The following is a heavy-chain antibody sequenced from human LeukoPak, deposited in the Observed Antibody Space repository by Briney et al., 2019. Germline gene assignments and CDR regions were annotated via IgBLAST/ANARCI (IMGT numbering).Heavy chain of an antibody. Sequence: SETLSLTCTVSGGSISSYYWSWIRQPPGKGLEWIGSIYYSGHTYYNPSLKSRVTISVDTSKNQFSLKLSSVTAADTAVYYCARETTGDAFDIWGQGTMVTVSS. V-gene: IGHV4-59*12. CDR2: IYYSGHT. CDR1: GGSISSYY. J-gene: IGHJ3*02. D-gene: IGHD4-17*01. CDR3: ARETTGDAFDI.